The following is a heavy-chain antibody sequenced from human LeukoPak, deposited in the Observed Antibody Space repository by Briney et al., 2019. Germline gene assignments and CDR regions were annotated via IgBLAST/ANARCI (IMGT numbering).Heavy chain of an antibody. J-gene: IGHJ4*02. V-gene: IGHV4-39*01. CDR1: GGSISSSSYY. Sequence: PSETLSLTCTVSGGSISSSSYYWGWIRQPPGKGLEWIGSIYYSGSTYYNPSLKSRVTISVDTSKNQFSLKLSSVTAADTAVYYCARQPRKYVLLWFGESPAYYFDYWGQGTLVTVSS. CDR3: ARQPRKYVLLWFGESPAYYFDY. CDR2: IYYSGST. D-gene: IGHD3-10*01.